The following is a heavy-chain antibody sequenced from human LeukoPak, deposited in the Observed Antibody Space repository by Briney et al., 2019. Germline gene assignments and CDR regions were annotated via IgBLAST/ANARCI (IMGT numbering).Heavy chain of an antibody. CDR3: TRGSIAYYYMDV. V-gene: IGHV4-34*01. D-gene: IGHD3-22*01. CDR2: IDPYGGS. J-gene: IGHJ6*03. Sequence: SETLSLTCAVYGGSFSGYHWSWIRQNTGKGLEWIGEIDPYGGSNYNPSLKSRVTISVDTSKNQFSLKLSSVTAADTAVYYCTRGSIAYYYMDVWGKGTTVTISS. CDR1: GGSFSGYH.